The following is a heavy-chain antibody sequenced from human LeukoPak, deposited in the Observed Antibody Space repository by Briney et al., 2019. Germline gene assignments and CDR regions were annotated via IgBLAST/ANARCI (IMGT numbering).Heavy chain of an antibody. CDR2: IYSTGGT. J-gene: IGHJ3*02. CDR1: GGSISSDTYY. Sequence: PSQTLSLTCSVSGGSISSDTYYWSWVRQPAGKGLEWIGRIYSTGGTDYNPSLKSRVTMSVDTSKNQFSLKLSSVTAADTAVYFCARGALPSAFDIWGQGTMVTVSS. V-gene: IGHV4-61*02. CDR3: ARGALPSAFDI.